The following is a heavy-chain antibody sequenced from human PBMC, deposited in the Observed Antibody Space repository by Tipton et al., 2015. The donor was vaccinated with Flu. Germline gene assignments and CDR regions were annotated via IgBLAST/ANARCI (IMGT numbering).Heavy chain of an antibody. V-gene: IGHV4-38-2*02. D-gene: IGHD7-27*01. CDR2: IYVSGST. J-gene: IGHJ5*01. Sequence: GLVKPSETLSLICAVSDYSISSGYYWGWIRQPPGKGLEWIGRIYVSGSTSYNPSLKSRVTISVDTSKNRFSLKLNSVSAADTAVYYCARDYGDLNWFDSWGQGKVVTVSS. CDR3: ARDYGDLNWFDS. CDR1: DYSISSGYY.